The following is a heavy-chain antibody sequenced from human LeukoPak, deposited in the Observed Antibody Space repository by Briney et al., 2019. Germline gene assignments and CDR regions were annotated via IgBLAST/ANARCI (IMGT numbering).Heavy chain of an antibody. V-gene: IGHV3-7*01. Sequence: GGSLRLSCAASGFSFSSYWMALVRQAPGKGLEWVANIKQDGNEKHSVDSVKGRFTISRDNAKTSVYLQMNSLRAEDTAVYYCARDQGGALDYWGQGILVTVSS. CDR1: GFSFSSYW. D-gene: IGHD3-16*01. CDR3: ARDQGGALDY. J-gene: IGHJ4*02. CDR2: IKQDGNEK.